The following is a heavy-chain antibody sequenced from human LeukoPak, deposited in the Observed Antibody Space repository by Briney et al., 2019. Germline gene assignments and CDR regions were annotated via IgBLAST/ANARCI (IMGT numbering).Heavy chain of an antibody. Sequence: PGGSLRLSCAASGFTFSSYAMSWVRQAPGKGLEWVSAISGNGGSTYYADSVKGRFTVSRDNSENTLFLQMNSLRAEDTAVYYCAKSTTVTTPFDYWGQGTPVTVSS. D-gene: IGHD4-17*01. J-gene: IGHJ4*02. CDR2: ISGNGGST. CDR3: AKSTTVTTPFDY. V-gene: IGHV3-23*01. CDR1: GFTFSSYA.